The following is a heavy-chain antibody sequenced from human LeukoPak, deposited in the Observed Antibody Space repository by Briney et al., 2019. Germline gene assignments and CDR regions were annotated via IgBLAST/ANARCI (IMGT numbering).Heavy chain of an antibody. J-gene: IGHJ5*02. Sequence: GGSLSLSCAASGLSFTDSGFHWVRHASRKGLEWVARIANEATNYATAYAASVKGRFTIYRDNSKNTAYLQMNSLKTEDTAVYYCVRHRTAGIGENWFDPWGQGTLVTVSS. CDR3: VRHRTAGIGENWFDP. CDR2: IANEATNYAT. CDR1: GLSFTDSG. D-gene: IGHD3-10*01. V-gene: IGHV3-73*01.